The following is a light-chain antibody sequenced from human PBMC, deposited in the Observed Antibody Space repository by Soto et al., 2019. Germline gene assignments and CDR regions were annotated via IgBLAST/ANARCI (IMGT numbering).Light chain of an antibody. J-gene: IGKJ1*01. CDR2: GAS. CDR3: QQYGSSSWT. V-gene: IGKV3-20*01. CDR1: QSVRSTS. Sequence: EMVLTQSPGTLSLSPGERATLSCRASQSVRSTSLAWYQQKPGQAPRLLIYGASSRATGIPDRFSGSGSGTDFTLTISRLEPEDFAVYYCQQYGSSSWTFGQGTKVEIK.